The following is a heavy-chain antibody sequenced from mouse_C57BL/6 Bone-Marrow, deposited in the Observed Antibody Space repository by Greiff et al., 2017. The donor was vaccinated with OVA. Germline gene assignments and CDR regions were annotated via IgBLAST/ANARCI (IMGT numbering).Heavy chain of an antibody. Sequence: QVQLKESGPGLVQPSQSLSITCTVSGFSLTSYGVHWVRQSPGKGLEWLGVIWSGGSTDYNAAFISRLSISKDNSKSQVFVKMNSLQADDTAIYYCARKPRGSPSPMDYWGQGTSVTVSS. J-gene: IGHJ4*01. D-gene: IGHD1-1*01. V-gene: IGHV2-2*01. CDR3: ARKPRGSPSPMDY. CDR2: IWSGGST. CDR1: GFSLTSYG.